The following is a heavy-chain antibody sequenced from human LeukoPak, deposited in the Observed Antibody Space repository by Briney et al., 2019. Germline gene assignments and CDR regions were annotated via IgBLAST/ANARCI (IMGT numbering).Heavy chain of an antibody. CDR2: ISYDGSNK. J-gene: IGHJ4*02. Sequence: PGGSLRLSCAASGFTFSSYGMHRVRQAPGKGLEWVAVISYDGSNKYYADSVKGRFTISRDNSKNTLYLQMNSLRAEDTAVYYCAKGDIVVGGYDYWGPGTLVTVSS. D-gene: IGHD2-15*01. CDR3: AKGDIVVGGYDY. CDR1: GFTFSSYG. V-gene: IGHV3-30*18.